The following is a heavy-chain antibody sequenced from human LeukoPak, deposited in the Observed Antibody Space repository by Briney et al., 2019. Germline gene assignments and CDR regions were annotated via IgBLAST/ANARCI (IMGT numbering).Heavy chain of an antibody. J-gene: IGHJ4*02. CDR3: ARAEDIVLMVYAPFFDY. CDR2: INPNSGGT. V-gene: IGHV1-2*02. CDR1: GYTFTGYY. D-gene: IGHD2-8*01. Sequence: GASVKVSCKASGYTFTGYYMHWVRQAPGQGLEWMGLINPNSGGTNYAQKFQGRVTMTRDTSISTAYMELSRLRSDDTAVYYCARAEDIVLMVYAPFFDYWGQGTLVTVSS.